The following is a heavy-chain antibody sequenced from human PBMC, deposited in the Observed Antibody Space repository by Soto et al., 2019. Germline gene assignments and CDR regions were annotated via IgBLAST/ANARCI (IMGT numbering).Heavy chain of an antibody. CDR1: GGSISSYY. D-gene: IGHD3-9*01. CDR2: IYYSGST. J-gene: IGHJ6*02. Sequence: QVQLQESGPGLVKPSETLSLTCTVSGGSISSYYWSWIRQPPGKGLEWIGYIYYSGSTNYNSSLKSRVTISVDTSKNQSAMKLSSVTDADTAVYYCARGDILTGAYYYGMDVWGQGTTVTVSS. CDR3: ARGDILTGAYYYGMDV. V-gene: IGHV4-59*01.